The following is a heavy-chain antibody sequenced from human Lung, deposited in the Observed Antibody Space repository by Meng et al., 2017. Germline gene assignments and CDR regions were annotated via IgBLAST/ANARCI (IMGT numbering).Heavy chain of an antibody. CDR3: ARDLKPEGIATEYLDY. CDR1: GYTFIRHG. Sequence: QVQVVQSGAEVRNPGASVKVSCKTSGYTFIRHGSTWVRQAPGQALEWMGWISVHNGNTNYAEKFQGRVTMTTDTSTNTAYMELRSLTSDDTAVYYCARDLKPEGIATEYLDYWGQGTLVTVSS. D-gene: IGHD6-13*01. CDR2: ISVHNGNT. V-gene: IGHV1-18*01. J-gene: IGHJ4*02.